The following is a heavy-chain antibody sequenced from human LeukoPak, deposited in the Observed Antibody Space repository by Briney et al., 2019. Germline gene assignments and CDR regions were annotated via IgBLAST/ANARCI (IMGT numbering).Heavy chain of an antibody. J-gene: IGHJ5*02. D-gene: IGHD3-3*01. CDR2: IIPILGIA. V-gene: IGHV1-69*04. Sequence: ASVKVSCKASGGTFSSYAISWVRQAPGQGLEWMGRIIPILGIANYAQKFQGRVTITADKSTSTAYMELSRLRSEDTAVYYCAREGHSGTYYDFWSGYYLDPWGQGTLVTVSS. CDR1: GGTFSSYA. CDR3: AREGHSGTYYDFWSGYYLDP.